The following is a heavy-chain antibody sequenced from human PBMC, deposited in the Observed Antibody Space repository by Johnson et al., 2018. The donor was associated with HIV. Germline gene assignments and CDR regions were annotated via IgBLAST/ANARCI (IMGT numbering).Heavy chain of an antibody. D-gene: IGHD1-26*01. CDR1: SFSFSNYD. CDR3: AKTPLKVGATHAFDI. J-gene: IGHJ3*02. CDR2: ISYDGSKK. V-gene: IGHV3-30*18. Sequence: QVQLVESGGGVVQPGRSLRLLCAASSFSFSNYDMHWVRQAPGKGLEWVALISYDGSKKYYADSVKGRFTISRDNSKNTLYLQMDSLRVEDTAVYYCAKTPLKVGATHAFDIWGQGTMVTVSS.